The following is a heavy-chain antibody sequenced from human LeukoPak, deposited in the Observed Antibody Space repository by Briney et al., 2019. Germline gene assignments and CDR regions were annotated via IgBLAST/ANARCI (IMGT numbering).Heavy chain of an antibody. CDR3: ATKQWLANDAFDI. J-gene: IGHJ3*02. D-gene: IGHD6-19*01. V-gene: IGHV3-23*01. CDR1: GFTLTTYA. Sequence: GGSLRLSCAASGFTLTTYAMSWVRQAPGKGLEWVSAISGSGDITYYADSVKGRFTISRDDSKNTLYLQMNSLRAEDTAVYYCATKQWLANDAFDIWGQGTMVTVSS. CDR2: ISGSGDIT.